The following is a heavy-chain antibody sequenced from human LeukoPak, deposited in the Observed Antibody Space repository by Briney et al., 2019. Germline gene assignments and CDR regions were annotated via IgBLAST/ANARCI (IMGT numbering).Heavy chain of an antibody. CDR3: ARDPYSGSYGNYYYYYMDV. CDR2: IRYDESNK. D-gene: IGHD1-26*01. V-gene: IGHV3-30*02. J-gene: IGHJ6*03. CDR1: GFNFSSYG. Sequence: PGGSLRLSCVASGFNFSSYGMNWVRQAPGKGLEWVTFIRYDESNKYYADSVKGRFTISRDNAKNSLYLQMNSLRAEDTAVYYCARDPYSGSYGNYYYYYMDVWGKGTTVTISS.